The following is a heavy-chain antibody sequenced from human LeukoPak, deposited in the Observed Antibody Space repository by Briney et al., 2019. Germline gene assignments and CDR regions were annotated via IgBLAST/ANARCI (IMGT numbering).Heavy chain of an antibody. CDR1: GFTFSSSW. CDR2: INKDGSVT. D-gene: IGHD1-26*01. J-gene: IGHJ4*02. CDR3: VKVRGRARVGYFDY. Sequence: GGSLRLSCAASGFTFSSSWIHWVRQAPGKGQVWVSRINKDGSVTDYAEPVKGRFSISRDNAKNTLYLQMNSLRVEDTAIYYCVKVRGRARVGYFDYWGQGTLVTVSS. V-gene: IGHV3-74*01.